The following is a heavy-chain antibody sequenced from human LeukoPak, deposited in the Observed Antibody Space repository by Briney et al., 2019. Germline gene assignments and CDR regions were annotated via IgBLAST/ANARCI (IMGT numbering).Heavy chain of an antibody. Sequence: PGRSLRLSCAASGFTFSSYAMSWVRQAPGKGLEWVSAISGSGGSTYYADSVKGRFSISRDNSKNTLNLQMDSLRAEDTAVYYCASHNYGSGSYSFFDRWGQGTPVTVSS. CDR3: ASHNYGSGSYSFFDR. CDR1: GFTFSSYA. V-gene: IGHV3-23*01. D-gene: IGHD3-10*01. J-gene: IGHJ4*02. CDR2: ISGSGGST.